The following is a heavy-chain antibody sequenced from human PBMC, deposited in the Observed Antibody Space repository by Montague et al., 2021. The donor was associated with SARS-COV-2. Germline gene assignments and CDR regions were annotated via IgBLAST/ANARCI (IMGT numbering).Heavy chain of an antibody. J-gene: IGHJ6*02. D-gene: IGHD3/OR15-3a*01. CDR1: GFSLSTKQMS. V-gene: IGHV2-70*11. CDR2: IDWDDDE. CDR3: TRATLDYLLNYGLDV. Sequence: PALAKPTQTLTVTCTFSGFSLSTKQMSVNWIRQPPGKALEWLARIDWDDDEYYSKSLRTRLTIAKDTTRNQVVLTISNVGPADTGTYYCTRATLDYLLNYGLDVWGQGTTVTVSS.